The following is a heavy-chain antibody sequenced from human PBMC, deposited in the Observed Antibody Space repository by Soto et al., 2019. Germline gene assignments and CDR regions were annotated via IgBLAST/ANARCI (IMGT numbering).Heavy chain of an antibody. CDR3: ARDRSGSHFDY. CDR1: GFTFSTYG. D-gene: IGHD1-26*01. J-gene: IGHJ4*02. CDR2: ISYSSTTT. Sequence: VQLVESGGGLVQPGGSLRLSFAASGFTFSTYGMNWVRQSPGKGLEWLSYISYSSTTTFYGDSVKGRFTISRDNAKNSLFLQMSSLRDEDTGVYFCARDRSGSHFDYWGQGTLVTVSS. V-gene: IGHV3-48*02.